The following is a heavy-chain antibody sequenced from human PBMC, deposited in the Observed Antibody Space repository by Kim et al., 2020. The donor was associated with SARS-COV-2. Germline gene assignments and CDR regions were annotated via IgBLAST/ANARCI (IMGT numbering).Heavy chain of an antibody. V-gene: IGHV3-48*03. D-gene: IGHD6-19*01. CDR1: GFTFSSYE. CDR2: ISSSGSTI. J-gene: IGHJ4*02. CDR3: AKEDTSGWSRVDY. Sequence: GGSLRLSCAASGFTFSSYEMNWVRQAPGKGLEWVSYISSSGSTIYYADSVKSRFTISRDNAKNSLYLQMNSLRAEDTAVYYCAKEDTSGWSRVDYWGQGTLVPVSS.